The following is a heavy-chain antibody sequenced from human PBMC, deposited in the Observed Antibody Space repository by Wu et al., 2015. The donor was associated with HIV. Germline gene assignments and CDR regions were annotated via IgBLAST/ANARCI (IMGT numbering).Heavy chain of an antibody. CDR1: GGIFSNYD. D-gene: IGHD3-10*01. CDR2: TTPMFGTT. V-gene: IGHV1-69*05. Sequence: QVQLVQSGAEVKKPGSSVKVSCKASGGIFSNYDINWVRQAPGQGLEWMGGTTPMFGTTNYAQKFQGRVTITSDVYTSTVYMELSSLRSEDTAIYYCAREIEDLAIMVRAGFDPWGQGTLVTVSS. J-gene: IGHJ5*02. CDR3: AREIEDLAIMVRAGFDP.